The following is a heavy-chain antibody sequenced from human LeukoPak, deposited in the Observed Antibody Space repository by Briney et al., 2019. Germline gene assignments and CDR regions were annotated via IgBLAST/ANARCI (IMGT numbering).Heavy chain of an antibody. J-gene: IGHJ3*02. CDR1: GFTFSNAW. V-gene: IGHV3-15*01. CDR2: IKSKTDGGTT. Sequence: PGGSLRLSCAASGFTFSNAWMSWVRQAPGKGLEWVGRIKSKTDGGTTDYAAPVKGRFTISRDDSKNTLYLQMNSLKTEDTAVYYCPKLLRGFGAFDIWGQGTMVTVSS. D-gene: IGHD2-15*01. CDR3: PKLLRGFGAFDI.